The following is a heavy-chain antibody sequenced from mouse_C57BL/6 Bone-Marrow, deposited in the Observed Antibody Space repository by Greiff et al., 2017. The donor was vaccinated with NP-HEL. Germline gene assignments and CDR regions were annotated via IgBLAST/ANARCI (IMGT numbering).Heavy chain of an antibody. CDR3: ARSTAPRPYSNYAWDY. CDR2: IDPNSGGT. Sequence: QVQLQQPGAELVKPGASVKLSCKASGYTFTSYWMHWVKQRPGRGLEWIGRIDPNSGGTKYNEKFKSKATLTVDKPSSTAYMQLSSLTSEDSAVYYCARSTAPRPYSNYAWDYWGQGTSVTVSS. J-gene: IGHJ4*01. V-gene: IGHV1-72*01. CDR1: GYTFTSYW. D-gene: IGHD2-5*01.